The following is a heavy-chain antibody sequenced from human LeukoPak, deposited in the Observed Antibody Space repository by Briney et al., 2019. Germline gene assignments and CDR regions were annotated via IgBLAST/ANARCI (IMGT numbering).Heavy chain of an antibody. Sequence: ASVKVSCKASGYTFTNYGISWVRQAPGQGLEWMGWISTYKNNTNYAQKLQGRVTMTTDTSTSTAYMELRSLRSDDTAVYYCARDPGSYRSDYWGQGTLVTVSS. CDR3: ARDPGSYRSDY. CDR1: GYTFTNYG. J-gene: IGHJ4*02. D-gene: IGHD3-16*02. V-gene: IGHV1-18*01. CDR2: ISTYKNNT.